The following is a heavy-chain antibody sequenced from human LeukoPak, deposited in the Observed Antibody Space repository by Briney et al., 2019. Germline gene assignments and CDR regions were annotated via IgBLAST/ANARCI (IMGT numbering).Heavy chain of an antibody. CDR3: ARVQYSSTSQFDY. CDR2: TYYRSKWYN. CDR1: GDSVSSNSVA. J-gene: IGHJ4*02. Sequence: PSQTLSLTCAISGDSVSSNSVAWNWIRQSPSRGLEGLGRTYYRSKWYNDYAVSVKSRITINADTSKNQFSLQLNSVTPEDTAVYYCARVQYSSTSQFDYWGQGTLVTVSS. V-gene: IGHV6-1*01. D-gene: IGHD6-13*01.